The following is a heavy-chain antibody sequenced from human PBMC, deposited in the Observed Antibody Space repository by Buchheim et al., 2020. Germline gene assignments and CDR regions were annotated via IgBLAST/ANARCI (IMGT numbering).Heavy chain of an antibody. CDR3: ARGQYCSSTSCYTGYYYMDV. CDR1: GYTFTNFD. Sequence: QVQLVQSGAEVKKPGASVKVSCKASGYTFTNFDINWVRQATGQGLEWLGWMNPNSGNTVYTQKFQDRVTMTRNTYISTVYMELSSLRSEDTAVYYCARGQYCSSTSCYTGYYYMDVWGRGTT. J-gene: IGHJ6*03. V-gene: IGHV1-8*01. CDR2: MNPNSGNT. D-gene: IGHD2-2*02.